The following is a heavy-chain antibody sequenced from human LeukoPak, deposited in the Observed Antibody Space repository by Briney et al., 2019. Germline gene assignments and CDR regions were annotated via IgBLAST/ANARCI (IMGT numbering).Heavy chain of an antibody. J-gene: IGHJ4*02. D-gene: IGHD3-10*02. V-gene: IGHV3-30*02. Sequence: GGSLRLSCVASEFTFTSYGMHWVRQAPGKGLEWVAFLRYDGSNRSYADSVKGRFTISRDNSKNTLYLQMNSLRAEDTAVYYCAKDVDLFGELYFDSWGQGTLVTASS. CDR1: EFTFTSYG. CDR3: AKDVDLFGELYFDS. CDR2: LRYDGSNR.